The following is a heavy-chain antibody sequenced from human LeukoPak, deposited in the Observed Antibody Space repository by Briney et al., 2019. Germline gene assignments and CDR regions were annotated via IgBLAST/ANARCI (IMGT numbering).Heavy chain of an antibody. D-gene: IGHD2-2*01. J-gene: IGHJ6*03. CDR3: ARDGDIVVVPAARYCYYYMDV. V-gene: IGHV1-46*01. Sequence: ASVKVSCKASGYSFTSYYMHWVRQAPGQGLERMRIINPSGGSTSYAQKFQGRVTMTRDTSISTAYMELSRLRSDDTAVYYCARDGDIVVVPAARYCYYYMDVWGKGTTVTVSS. CDR2: INPSGGST. CDR1: GYSFTSYY.